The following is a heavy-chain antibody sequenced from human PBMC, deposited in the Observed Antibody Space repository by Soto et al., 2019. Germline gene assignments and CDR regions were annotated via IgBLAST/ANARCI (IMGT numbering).Heavy chain of an antibody. CDR2: IIPFGEIT. V-gene: IGHV1-69*04. Sequence: QVQLVQSGSEVKKPGSSVKVSCMASGGPFSSYGLSWVRQAPGQGLEWMGRIIPFGEITNFAQKFQDRVTITADTATSTAYMELRSLKSEDTAVYYCAREGPGVKFDFWGQGTLVTVSS. D-gene: IGHD3-10*01. J-gene: IGHJ4*02. CDR3: AREGPGVKFDF. CDR1: GGPFSSYG.